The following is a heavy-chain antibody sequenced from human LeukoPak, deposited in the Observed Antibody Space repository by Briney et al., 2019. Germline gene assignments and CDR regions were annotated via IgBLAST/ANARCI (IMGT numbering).Heavy chain of an antibody. Sequence: SETLSLTCAVYGGSFSVYYWSWIRQPPGKGPEWIGEINHSGNTNYNPSLKSRVTISVDTSKNQFSLKLSSVTAADTAVYYCARGGFYCGGDCYVDYWGQGTLVTVPS. V-gene: IGHV4-34*01. CDR3: ARGGFYCGGDCYVDY. CDR2: INHSGNT. D-gene: IGHD2-21*02. J-gene: IGHJ4*02. CDR1: GGSFSVYY.